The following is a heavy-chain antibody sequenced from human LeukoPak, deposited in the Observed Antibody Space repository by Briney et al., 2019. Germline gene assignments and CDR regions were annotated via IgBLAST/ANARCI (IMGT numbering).Heavy chain of an antibody. CDR3: AGTDCSSTTCSVVY. V-gene: IGHV1-46*01. Sequence: ASVKVSCKAFGYTFTSHYMHWVRQAPGQGLEWMGILNPSGGRTTYAQKFKGRVTMTRDTSTSTVYMELSSLRSEDTAVYYCAGTDCSSTTCSVVYWGQGTLVTVSS. D-gene: IGHD2-2*01. CDR2: LNPSGGRT. J-gene: IGHJ4*02. CDR1: GYTFTSHY.